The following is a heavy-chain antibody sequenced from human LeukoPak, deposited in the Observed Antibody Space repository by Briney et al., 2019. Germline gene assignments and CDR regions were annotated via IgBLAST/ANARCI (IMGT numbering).Heavy chain of an antibody. V-gene: IGHV3-23*01. CDR3: AKDEGILTGFSLHYYFDY. J-gene: IGHJ4*02. CDR1: GFTFSRYA. CDR2: ISGSGGST. Sequence: VGSLRLSCAASGFTFSRYAMSWVRHAPGKGLEWVSAISGSGGSTCYADSVKGRFTISRDNSKNTLYLQMNGLRAEDTAVYYCAKDEGILTGFSLHYYFDYWGQGTLVTVSS. D-gene: IGHD3-9*01.